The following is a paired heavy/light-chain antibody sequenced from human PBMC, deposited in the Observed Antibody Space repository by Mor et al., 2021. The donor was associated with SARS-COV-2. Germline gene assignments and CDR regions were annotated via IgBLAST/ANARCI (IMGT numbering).Light chain of an antibody. Sequence: EIVLTQSPATLSLSPGERATLSCRASQSVSSYLAWYQQKPGQAPRLLIYDASNRATGIPARFSGSGSGTDFTLTISSLEPEDFAVYYCQQRSNWPIFTFGPGTKVDIK. CDR2: DAS. CDR3: QQRSNWPIFT. V-gene: IGKV3-11*01. J-gene: IGKJ3*01. CDR1: QSVSSY.
Heavy chain of an antibody. CDR1: GYTFTSYY. J-gene: IGHJ6*02. Sequence: QVQLVQSGAEVKKPGASVKVSCKASGYTFTSYYMHWVRQAPGQGLEWMGIINPSGGSTSYAQKFQGRVTMTRDTSTSTVYMELSSLRSEDTAVYYCARDHPIYGSGSLWDWVYGMDVWGQGTTVTVSS. V-gene: IGHV1-46*01. CDR3: ARDHPIYGSGSLWDWVYGMDV. D-gene: IGHD3-10*01. CDR2: INPSGGST.